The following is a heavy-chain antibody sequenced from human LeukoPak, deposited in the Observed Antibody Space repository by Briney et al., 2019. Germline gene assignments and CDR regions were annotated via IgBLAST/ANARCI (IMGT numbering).Heavy chain of an antibody. CDR2: ISYDGSNK. J-gene: IGHJ4*02. V-gene: IGHV3-30*03. D-gene: IGHD6-13*01. CDR1: GFTFSSYG. CDR3: ACGSSLDY. Sequence: GGSLRLSCAASGFTFSSYGMHWVRQAPGKGPEWVAVISYDGSNKYYADSVKGRFTISRDNSKNTLYLQMNSLRAEDTAVYYCACGSSLDYWGQGTLVTVSS.